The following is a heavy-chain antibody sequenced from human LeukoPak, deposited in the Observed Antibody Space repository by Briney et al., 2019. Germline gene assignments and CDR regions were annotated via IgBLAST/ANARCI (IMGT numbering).Heavy chain of an antibody. CDR1: GFTFSSYS. Sequence: GRSLRLSCAASGFTFSSYSMNWVRQAPGKGLEWVSSISSSSSYIYYADSVKGRFTISRDNPKNSLYLQINSLTAKDTAVYYCARVFNYYDSSIAGYWGQGTLVTLSS. J-gene: IGHJ4*02. CDR3: ARVFNYYDSSIAGY. CDR2: ISSSSSYI. V-gene: IGHV3-21*01. D-gene: IGHD3-22*01.